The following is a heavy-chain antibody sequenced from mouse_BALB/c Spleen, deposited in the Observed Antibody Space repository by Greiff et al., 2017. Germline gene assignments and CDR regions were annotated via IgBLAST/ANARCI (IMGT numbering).Heavy chain of an antibody. J-gene: IGHJ4*01. CDR2: ISSGGSYT. Sequence: DVMLVESGGGLVKPGGSLKLSCAASGFTFSSYAMSWVRQSPEKRLEWVAEISSGGSYTYYPDTVTGRFTISRDNAKNTLYLEMSSLRSEDTAMYYCTLQGYYAMDYWGQGTSFTVSS. V-gene: IGHV5-9-4*01. CDR1: GFTFSSYA. CDR3: TLQGYYAMDY.